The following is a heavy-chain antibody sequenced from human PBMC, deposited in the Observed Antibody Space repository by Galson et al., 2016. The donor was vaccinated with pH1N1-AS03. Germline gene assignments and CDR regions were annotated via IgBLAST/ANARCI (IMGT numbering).Heavy chain of an antibody. D-gene: IGHD5-12*01. Sequence: SLRLSCAGSAFTFSNAWMTWVRQAPGKGLEWIGRFKSETDGGTTDYAAPVKGRFTISRDDSINTLYLQMSSLQTDDTGAYFCTTDGPGGYITWGQGTLVTVSS. J-gene: IGHJ3*01. CDR1: AFTFSNAW. CDR2: FKSETDGGTT. CDR3: TTDGPGGYIT. V-gene: IGHV3-15*01.